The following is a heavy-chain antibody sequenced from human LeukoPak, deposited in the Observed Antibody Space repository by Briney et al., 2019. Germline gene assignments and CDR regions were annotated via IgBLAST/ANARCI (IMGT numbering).Heavy chain of an antibody. J-gene: IGHJ5*02. D-gene: IGHD1-26*01. CDR1: GFTFSSYW. Sequence: GGSLRLSCEASGFTFSSYWMNWVRQGPGKGLVWVSCINTDGSSTSYADSVKGRFTISRDNGKNTLYMQMNSLRAEDTAVYYCARGVGAIHHWGQGTLVTVSS. V-gene: IGHV3-74*01. CDR3: ARGVGAIHH. CDR2: INTDGSST.